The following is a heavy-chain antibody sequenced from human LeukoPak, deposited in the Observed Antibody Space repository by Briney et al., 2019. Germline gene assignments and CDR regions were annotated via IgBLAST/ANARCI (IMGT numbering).Heavy chain of an antibody. CDR2: ISSSSSTI. CDR1: GFTFSSYS. J-gene: IGHJ3*02. V-gene: IGHV3-48*02. Sequence: GGSLRPSCAASGFTFSSYSMNWVRQAPGKGLEWVSYISSSSSTIYYADSVKGRFTISRDNAKNSLYPQMNSLRDEDTAVYYCARTDAFDIWGQGTMVTVSS. CDR3: ARTDAFDI.